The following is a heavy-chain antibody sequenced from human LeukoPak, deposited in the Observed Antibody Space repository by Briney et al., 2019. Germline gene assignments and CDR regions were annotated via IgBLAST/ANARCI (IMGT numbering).Heavy chain of an antibody. J-gene: IGHJ2*01. CDR1: GGSFSSDY. V-gene: IGHV4-59*03. CDR3: AKSHPAVTTTDWYFDL. Sequence: ASETLSLTCTVSGGSFSSDYWSRIRQSPGKGLEWIGYIPYSGETKYSPSLKSRVTMSGDRSKNTFSLRMTSVTAADTAVYFCAKSHPAVTTTDWYFDLWGRGTLVTISS. D-gene: IGHD4-17*01. CDR2: IPYSGET.